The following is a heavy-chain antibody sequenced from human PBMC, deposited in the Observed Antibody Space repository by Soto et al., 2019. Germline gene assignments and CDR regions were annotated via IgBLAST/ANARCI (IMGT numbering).Heavy chain of an antibody. CDR2: IYYSGST. CDR3: AGAYSSPNLFDP. CDR1: GGSVSSGSYY. V-gene: IGHV4-61*01. Sequence: PSETLSLTCTVSGGSVSSGSYYWSWIRQPPGKGLEWIGYIYYSGSTNYNPSLKSRVTISVDTSKNQFSLKLSSVTAADTAVYYCAGAYSSPNLFDPWGQGTLVTVSS. J-gene: IGHJ5*02. D-gene: IGHD6-13*01.